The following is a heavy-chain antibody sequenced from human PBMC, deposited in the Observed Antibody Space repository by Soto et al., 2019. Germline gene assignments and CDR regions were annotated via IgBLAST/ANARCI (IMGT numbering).Heavy chain of an antibody. V-gene: IGHV1-8*01. Sequence: ASVKVSCKASGYSFTSLDINWVRQTAGQGLEWMGWMQPSTGRTGYAQKFQGRVTMTRDTSINTAYMELTTLTSDDTAFYYCARGVSAGVAYWRQGTLVTVSS. J-gene: IGHJ4*02. D-gene: IGHD1-26*01. CDR3: ARGVSAGVAY. CDR1: GYSFTSLD. CDR2: MQPSTGRT.